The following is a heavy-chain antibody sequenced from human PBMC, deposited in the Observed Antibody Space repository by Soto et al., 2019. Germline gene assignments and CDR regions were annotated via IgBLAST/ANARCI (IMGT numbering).Heavy chain of an antibody. CDR3: ATMERLFDY. D-gene: IGHD3-3*01. CDR1: GFTFSDYG. Sequence: QLQLVESGGGVVQPGRSLRLSCAASGFTFSDYGMHWVRQAPGTGLEWVAVISYDGSDKYYADSVKGRFTISRVNSKNRLYLQMNSLRAEDTAVYYCATMERLFDYWGQGTLVTVSS. J-gene: IGHJ4*02. CDR2: ISYDGSDK. V-gene: IGHV3-30*03.